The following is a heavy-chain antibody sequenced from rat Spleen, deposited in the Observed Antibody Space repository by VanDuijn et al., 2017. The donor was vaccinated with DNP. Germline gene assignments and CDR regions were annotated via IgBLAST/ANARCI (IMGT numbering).Heavy chain of an antibody. D-gene: IGHD1-1*01. Sequence: EVQLVESGGGLVQPGRSLKLSCVASGFTFSDFYMAWIRQAPTKGLEWVAYIRYDSGITYYGDSVKGRFTISRDNAKNTLYLQMYSLRSEDTATYYCAIYFYSGDNWFAYWGQGTLVTVSS. V-gene: IGHV5-20*01. CDR1: GFTFSDFY. J-gene: IGHJ3*01. CDR3: AIYFYSGDNWFAY. CDR2: IRYDSGIT.